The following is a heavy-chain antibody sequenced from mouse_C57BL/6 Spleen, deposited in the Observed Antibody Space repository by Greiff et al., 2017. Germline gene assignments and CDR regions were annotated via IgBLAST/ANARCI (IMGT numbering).Heavy chain of an antibody. CDR3: ARGGWLLSFAY. D-gene: IGHD2-3*01. CDR2: IYPRDGST. V-gene: IGHV1-85*01. J-gene: IGHJ3*01. Sequence: QVHVKQSGPELVKPGASVKLSCKASGYTFTSYDINWVKQRPGQGLEWIGWIYPRDGSTKYNEKFKGKATLTVDTSSSTAYMELHSLTSEDSAVYFCARGGWLLSFAYWGQGTLVTVSA. CDR1: GYTFTSYD.